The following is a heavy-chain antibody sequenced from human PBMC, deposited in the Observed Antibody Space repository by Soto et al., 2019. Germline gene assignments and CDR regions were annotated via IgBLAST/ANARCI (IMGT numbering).Heavy chain of an antibody. V-gene: IGHV3-21*06. D-gene: IGHD4-17*01. CDR1: GFTFSAYN. Sequence: GGSLRLSCAASGFTFSAYNMNWVRQPPGKGLEWVSSITSSSSSIYYADSLKGRFTISRDNAKNSLYLQMNSLRAEDTAVYYWASHYGDNGWFDPWGQGTLVTSPQ. CDR3: ASHYGDNGWFDP. CDR2: ITSSSSSI. J-gene: IGHJ5*02.